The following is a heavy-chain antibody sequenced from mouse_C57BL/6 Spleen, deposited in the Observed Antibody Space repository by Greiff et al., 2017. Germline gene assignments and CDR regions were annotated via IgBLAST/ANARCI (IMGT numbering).Heavy chain of an antibody. CDR3: TRGDYEGKFDY. Sequence: EVKLMESGEGLVKPGGSLKLSCAASGFTFSSYAMSWVRQTPEKRLEWVAYISSGGDYIYYADTVKGRFTISRDNARNTLYLQMSSLKSEDTAMYYCTRGDYEGKFDYWGQGTTLTVSS. CDR2: ISSGGDYI. D-gene: IGHD1-1*01. V-gene: IGHV5-9-1*02. CDR1: GFTFSSYA. J-gene: IGHJ2*01.